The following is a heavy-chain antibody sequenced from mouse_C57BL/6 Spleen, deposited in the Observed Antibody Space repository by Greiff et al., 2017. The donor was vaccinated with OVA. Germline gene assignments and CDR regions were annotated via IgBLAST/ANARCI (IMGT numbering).Heavy chain of an antibody. J-gene: IGHJ4*01. CDR3: ARWRAAHYAMDY. Sequence: QVQLQQSGAELVRPGTSVKVSCKASGYAFTNYLIEWVKQRPGQGLEWIGVINPGGGGTNYNEKFKGKATLTADKSSSTAYMQLRSLTSEDSAGEFGARWRAAHYAMDYWGQGTSVTVSS. V-gene: IGHV1-54*01. CDR2: INPGGGGT. CDR1: GYAFTNYL. D-gene: IGHD3-3*01.